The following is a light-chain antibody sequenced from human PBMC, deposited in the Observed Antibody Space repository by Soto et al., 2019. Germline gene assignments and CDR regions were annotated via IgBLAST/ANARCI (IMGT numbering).Light chain of an antibody. V-gene: IGLV4-69*01. J-gene: IGLJ1*01. CDR3: QTWGAGIQV. CDR1: SGHSSYA. CDR2: LHSDGSH. Sequence: QLVLTQSPSASASLGASVKLTCTLSSGHSSYAIAWHQQQPAKGPRYLMKLHSDGSHSKGDGIPDRFSGSSSGAERYLTISSLQSEDESDYYCQTWGAGIQVFGTGTKVTVL.